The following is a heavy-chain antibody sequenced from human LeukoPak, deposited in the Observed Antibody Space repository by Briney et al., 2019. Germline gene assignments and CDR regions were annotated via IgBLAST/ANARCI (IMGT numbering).Heavy chain of an antibody. Sequence: GGSLRLSCAAPGFIFSNAWMSWVRQAPGKGLEWVGRIKSKTDGGTTDYAAPVKGRFTISRDDSKNTLYLQMSSLKTEDTAVYYCTTAYSSSWYAFDIWGQGTMVTVSS. V-gene: IGHV3-15*01. CDR3: TTAYSSSWYAFDI. CDR2: IKSKTDGGTT. J-gene: IGHJ3*02. D-gene: IGHD6-13*01. CDR1: GFIFSNAW.